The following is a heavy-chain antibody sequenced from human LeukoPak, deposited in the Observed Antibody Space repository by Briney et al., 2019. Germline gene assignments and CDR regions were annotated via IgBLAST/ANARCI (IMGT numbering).Heavy chain of an antibody. CDR3: ASTAAAGTSYYYYYYYMDV. CDR1: GFTFSSYN. CDR2: ISSSSSYI. D-gene: IGHD6-13*01. J-gene: IGHJ6*03. V-gene: IGHV3-21*01. Sequence: PGGSLRLSCAASGFTFSSYNINWVRQAPGKGLEWVSSISSSSSYIYYADSVKGRFTISRDNAKNSLYLQMNSLRAEDTAVYYCASTAAAGTSYYYYYYYMDVWGKGTTVTVSS.